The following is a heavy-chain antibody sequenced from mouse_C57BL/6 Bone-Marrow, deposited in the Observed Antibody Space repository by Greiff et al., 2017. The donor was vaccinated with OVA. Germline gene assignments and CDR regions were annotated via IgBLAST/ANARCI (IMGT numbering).Heavy chain of an antibody. V-gene: IGHV1-15*01. CDR3: TREYDYEYYFDY. CDR1: GYTFTDYE. D-gene: IGHD2-4*01. Sequence: VKLMESGAELVRPGASVTLSCKASGYTFTDYEMHWVKQTPVHGLEWIGAIDPETGGTAYNQKFKGKAILTADKSSSTAYMELRSLTSEDSAVYYCTREYDYEYYFDYWGQGTTLTVSS. CDR2: IDPETGGT. J-gene: IGHJ2*01.